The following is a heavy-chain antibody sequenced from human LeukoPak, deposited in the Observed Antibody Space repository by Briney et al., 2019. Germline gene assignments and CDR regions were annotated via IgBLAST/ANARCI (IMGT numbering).Heavy chain of an antibody. CDR3: AREDFWSGYPLYYFDY. Sequence: ASVKVSCKVSGYTLTELSMHWVRQAPGKGLEWMGGFDPEDGETIYAQKFQGRVTMTEDTSTDTAYMELSSLRSEDTAVYYCAREDFWSGYPLYYFDYSGQGTLVTVSS. J-gene: IGHJ4*02. CDR2: FDPEDGET. V-gene: IGHV1-24*01. D-gene: IGHD3-3*01. CDR1: GYTLTELS.